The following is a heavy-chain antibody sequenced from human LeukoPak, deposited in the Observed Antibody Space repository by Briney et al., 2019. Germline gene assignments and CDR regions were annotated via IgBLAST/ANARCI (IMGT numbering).Heavy chain of an antibody. CDR2: IYPGDSDT. CDR1: GYSFTSYW. D-gene: IGHD2-15*01. J-gene: IGHJ4*02. Sequence: GESLKISCKGSGYSFTSYWIAWVRQMPGEGLEWMGIIYPGDSDTRYSPSFQGQVTFSADKSISTAYLQWSSLKASDTAIYYCARESGRVSDYWGQGTLVTVSS. CDR3: ARESGRVSDY. V-gene: IGHV5-51*01.